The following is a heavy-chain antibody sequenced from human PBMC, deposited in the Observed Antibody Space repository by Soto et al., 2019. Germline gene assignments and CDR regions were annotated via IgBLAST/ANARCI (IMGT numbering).Heavy chain of an antibody. CDR3: ATSEDDRSGYCFDY. J-gene: IGHJ4*02. V-gene: IGHV1-69*12. CDR1: GGTFSSYA. CDR2: IIPIFGTA. Sequence: QVQLVQSGAEVKKPGSSVKVSCKASGGTFSSYAISWVRQAPGQGLEWMGGIIPIFGTANYAQKFQGRVTITADEPSSTAYMELSSLRAEDTAVYSCATSEDDRSGYCFDYWGQGTLVTVSS. D-gene: IGHD3-22*01.